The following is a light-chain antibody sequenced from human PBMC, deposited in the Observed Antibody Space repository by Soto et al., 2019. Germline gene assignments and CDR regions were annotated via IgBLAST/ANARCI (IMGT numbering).Light chain of an antibody. CDR3: QQYNTYSSLT. V-gene: IGKV1-5*01. J-gene: IGKJ4*01. Sequence: DIQLTQSPSFLSASVGDRVTITCRASQTISSWLAWYQQKPGKAPRLLIYDASSLESGVPSRFSGSGYGTEFTLTISSLQPDDFATYYCQQYNTYSSLTFGGGTKV. CDR1: QTISSW. CDR2: DAS.